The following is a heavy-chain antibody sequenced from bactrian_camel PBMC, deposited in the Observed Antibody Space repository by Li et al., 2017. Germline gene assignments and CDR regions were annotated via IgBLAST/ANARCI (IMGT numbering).Heavy chain of an antibody. CDR3: ASSTYYTDYGIPCGAFGN. V-gene: IGHV3S55*01. CDR1: GVTSGGFC. J-gene: IGHJ6*01. Sequence: HVQLVESGGGSVQPGGSLRLSCLASGVTSGGFCLGWFRQAPGKEREEVASLDTDGSTSCAESVKGRFTISKAQGTLYLQMNSLKPEDTAMYYCASSTYYTDYGIPCGAFGNWGQGTQVTVS. D-gene: IGHD4*01. CDR2: LDTDGST.